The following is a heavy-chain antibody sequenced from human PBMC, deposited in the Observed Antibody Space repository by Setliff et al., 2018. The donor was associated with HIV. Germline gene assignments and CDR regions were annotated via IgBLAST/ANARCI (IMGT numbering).Heavy chain of an antibody. V-gene: IGHV4-4*07. CDR1: GGSLNTYY. Sequence: SETLSLTCTVSGGSLNTYYWTWIRQPAGKGLEWIGRIYTSGSTNYNPSLKSRLTMSVEMSKNQFSLKLSSVTAADTAVYYCARENYDSSGYGVFDIWGQGTMVTVSS. J-gene: IGHJ3*02. CDR3: ARENYDSSGYGVFDI. D-gene: IGHD3-22*01. CDR2: IYTSGST.